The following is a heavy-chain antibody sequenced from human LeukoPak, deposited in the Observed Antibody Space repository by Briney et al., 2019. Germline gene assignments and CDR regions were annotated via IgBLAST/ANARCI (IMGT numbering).Heavy chain of an antibody. J-gene: IGHJ6*02. V-gene: IGHV1-8*01. Sequence: ASVTVSCQASGYIFTSYYINWLRPATGQGLEWMGWMNHNSGNTGYAQKFQGRVTMTRNTSISTAYMDLSSLTSEDTAVHYYPRGGGPMGYDFWSGYYGYYGIDVWGQGTTVTVSS. CDR2: MNHNSGNT. CDR3: PRGGGPMGYDFWSGYYGYYGIDV. D-gene: IGHD3-3*01. CDR1: GYIFTSYY.